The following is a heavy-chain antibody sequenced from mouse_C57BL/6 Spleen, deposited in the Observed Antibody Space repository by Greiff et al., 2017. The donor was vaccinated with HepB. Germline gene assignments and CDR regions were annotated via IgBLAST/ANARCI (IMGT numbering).Heavy chain of an antibody. CDR1: GYTFTSYW. CDR3: AREGHDGFFDY. Sequence: VKLQQPGAELVKPGASVKMSCKASGYTFTSYWITWVKQRPGQGLEWIGDIYPGSGSTNYNEKFKSKATMTVDTSSSTAYIQLISLTSEDSAVYYCAREGHDGFFDYWGQGTSLTVSS. CDR2: IYPGSGST. D-gene: IGHD2-3*01. V-gene: IGHV1-55*01. J-gene: IGHJ2*02.